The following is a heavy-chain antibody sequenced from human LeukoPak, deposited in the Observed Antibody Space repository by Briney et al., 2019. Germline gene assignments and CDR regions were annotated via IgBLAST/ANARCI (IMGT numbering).Heavy chain of an antibody. CDR3: ARQPDDSSGSSLDY. J-gene: IGHJ4*02. CDR1: GYSISSGYY. Sequence: SETLSLTCAVSGYSISSGYYWGWIRQPPGKGLEWIGSIYHSGSTYYNPSLKSRVTISVDTSKNQFSLKLSSVTAADTAVYYCARQPDDSSGSSLDYWGQGTLVTVSS. D-gene: IGHD3-22*01. V-gene: IGHV4-38-2*01. CDR2: IYHSGST.